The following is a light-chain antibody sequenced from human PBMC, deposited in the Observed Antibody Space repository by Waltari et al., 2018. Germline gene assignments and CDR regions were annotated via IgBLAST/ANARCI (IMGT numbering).Light chain of an antibody. J-gene: IGLJ3*02. CDR2: DVT. CDR1: NSDIGVSNY. CDR3: ASYIGSALEL. Sequence: QSALTQPASVSGSPGQSITISCTGTNSDIGVSNYFPWYQQPPGKAPILIIFDVTFRSAGVSHRFSGSKSGNTASLTISGLQAEDEADYFCASYIGSALELFGGGTRLTVL. V-gene: IGLV2-14*03.